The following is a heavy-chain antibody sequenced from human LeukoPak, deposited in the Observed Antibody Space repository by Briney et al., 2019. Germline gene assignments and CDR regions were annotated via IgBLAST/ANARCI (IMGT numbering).Heavy chain of an antibody. J-gene: IGHJ3*01. CDR3: AKDIQLST. CDR2: ISSSGNNA. V-gene: IGHV3-23*01. D-gene: IGHD5-24*01. Sequence: GSLRLSCAVSGFTFRGPAMNWVRQAPGKGLEWVSLISSSGNNAYYADSVKGRFTISRDNSKNTPSLQMNSLRVEDTAIYYCAKDIQLSTWGLGTRVTVSS. CDR1: GFTFRGPA.